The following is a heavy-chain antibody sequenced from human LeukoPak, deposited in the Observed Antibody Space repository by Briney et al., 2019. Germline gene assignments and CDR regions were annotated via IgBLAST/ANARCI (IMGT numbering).Heavy chain of an antibody. D-gene: IGHD2-15*01. CDR3: ARDASMIKRAPYCSGGSCYSYFDY. Sequence: SETLSLTCTVSGYSISSGYYWGWIRQTPGKGLEWIGSFYHSGSTYYNPSLKSRVTISVDTSKNQFSLKLSSVTAADTAVYFCARDASMIKRAPYCSGGSCYSYFDYWGQGTLVTVSS. CDR1: GYSISSGYY. CDR2: FYHSGST. V-gene: IGHV4-38-2*02. J-gene: IGHJ4*02.